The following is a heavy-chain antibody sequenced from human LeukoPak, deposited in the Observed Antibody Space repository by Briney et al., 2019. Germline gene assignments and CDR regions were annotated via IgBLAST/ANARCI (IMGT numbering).Heavy chain of an antibody. D-gene: IGHD4-17*01. Sequence: SETLSLTCTVSGGSMTSRNYYWGWIRQPPGKGREWIGSIYYSGSTDYNPSLKDRVTIYVDTSKNRFSLKLSSVTAADTAVYFCASRWDDYGNYFDNWGQGTLVTVSS. CDR2: IYYSGST. J-gene: IGHJ4*02. V-gene: IGHV4-39*01. CDR3: ASRWDDYGNYFDN. CDR1: GGSMTSRNYY.